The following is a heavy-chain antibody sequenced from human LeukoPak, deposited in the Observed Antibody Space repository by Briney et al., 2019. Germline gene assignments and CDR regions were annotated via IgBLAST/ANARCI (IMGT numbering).Heavy chain of an antibody. V-gene: IGHV3-30*04. J-gene: IGHJ4*02. Sequence: GGSLRLSCAASGFTFNGYAMSWVRQAPGKGLEWVAFISDNGLRTYYLESVKGLFTISRDDSKNTLYLQMNSLRVEDTAVYYCARDRIGKYSIDYWGQGTLVTVSS. D-gene: IGHD2-15*01. CDR2: ISDNGLRT. CDR1: GFTFNGYA. CDR3: ARDRIGKYSIDY.